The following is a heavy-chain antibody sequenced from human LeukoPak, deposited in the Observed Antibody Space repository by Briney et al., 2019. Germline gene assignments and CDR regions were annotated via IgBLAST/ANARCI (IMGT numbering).Heavy chain of an antibody. Sequence: GSLRLSCAASGFTFSSYAMSWVRQAPGKGLEWVSAISGSGGSTYYADSVKGRFTISRDNSKNTLYLQMNSLRAEDTAVYYCAKDHLPPYSSSWSNFDYWGQGTLVTVSS. CDR3: AKDHLPPYSSSWSNFDY. D-gene: IGHD6-13*01. V-gene: IGHV3-23*01. CDR1: GFTFSSYA. CDR2: ISGSGGST. J-gene: IGHJ4*02.